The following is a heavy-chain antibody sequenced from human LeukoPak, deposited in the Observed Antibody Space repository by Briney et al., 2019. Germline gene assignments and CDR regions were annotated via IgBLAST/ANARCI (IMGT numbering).Heavy chain of an antibody. CDR1: GYPFTSYG. J-gene: IGHJ4*02. CDR3: SRARTVGYYDSSGF. Sequence: GASVKVSCKTSGYPFTSYGLGWIRQAPGQGLEWIGWISPADGKTRFSQKFVGRVTLTTDTPTTTVNMELRSLRSDDTAVYYCSRARTVGYYDSSGFWGQGTLVTVSS. CDR2: ISPADGKT. D-gene: IGHD3-22*01. V-gene: IGHV1-18*01.